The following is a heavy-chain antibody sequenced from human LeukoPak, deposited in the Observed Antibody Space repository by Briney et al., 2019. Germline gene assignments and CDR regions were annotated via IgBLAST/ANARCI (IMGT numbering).Heavy chain of an antibody. CDR1: GFTFSDYY. CDR2: ISGSGGST. J-gene: IGHJ5*02. CDR3: AKVTAAAGSNWFDP. Sequence: PGGSLRLSCAASGFTFSDYYMSWIRQAPGKGLEWVSAISGSGGSTYYADSVKGRFTISRDNSKNTLYLQMNSLRAEDTAVYYCAKVTAAAGSNWFDPWGQGTLVTVSS. V-gene: IGHV3-23*01. D-gene: IGHD6-13*01.